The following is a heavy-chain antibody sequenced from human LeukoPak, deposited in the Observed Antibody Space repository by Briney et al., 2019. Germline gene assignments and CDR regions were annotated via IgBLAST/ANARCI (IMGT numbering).Heavy chain of an antibody. J-gene: IGHJ4*02. CDR2: ISGSGGST. V-gene: IGHV3-23*01. D-gene: IGHD6-19*01. CDR1: GFTFSTYA. CDR3: AKDPFRFGIAVAGRGGY. Sequence: GGSLRPSCAASGFTFSTYAMSWVRQAPGKGLEWVSAISGSGGSTYYADSVKGRFTISRDNSKNTLYLQMNSLRAEDTAVYYCAKDPFRFGIAVAGRGGYWGQGTLVTVSS.